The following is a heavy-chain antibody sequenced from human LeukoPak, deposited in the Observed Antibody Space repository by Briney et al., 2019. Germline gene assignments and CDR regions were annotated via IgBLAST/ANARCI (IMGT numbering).Heavy chain of an antibody. CDR2: IYTSGST. CDR3: ARWSSYRFDY. CDR1: GGSISYGSYY. J-gene: IGHJ4*02. V-gene: IGHV4-61*02. D-gene: IGHD5-12*01. Sequence: PSETLSLTCTAAGGSISYGSYYWSWIRQPAGKGLEWVGRIYTSGSTNYNPSLRGRVTILVAMSKNHCSLKLSSVTAADTAVYYCARWSSYRFDYWGQGTLVTVSS.